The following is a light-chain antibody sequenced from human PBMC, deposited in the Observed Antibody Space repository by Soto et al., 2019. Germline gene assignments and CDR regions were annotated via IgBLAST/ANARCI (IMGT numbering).Light chain of an antibody. CDR1: ETVSTN. V-gene: IGKV3-15*01. Sequence: EIVLTQSPATLSVSPGERATLSCRATETVSTNLAWFQRKAGQPPRLLIYAASTRATDIPARFSGSGSGTEFTLTISSLQSEDFAIYFCQQYNNWPLTFGQGTRLEIK. CDR2: AAS. CDR3: QQYNNWPLT. J-gene: IGKJ5*01.